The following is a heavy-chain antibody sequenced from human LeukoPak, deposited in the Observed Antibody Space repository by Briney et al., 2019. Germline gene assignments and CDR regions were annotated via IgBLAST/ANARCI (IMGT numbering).Heavy chain of an antibody. CDR1: GFTFSNYE. D-gene: IGHD2-15*01. V-gene: IGHV3-48*03. CDR2: ISAIDSTT. CDR3: ARGLASSYWPHWFDP. J-gene: IGHJ5*02. Sequence: GGSLRLSCAASGFTFSNYEMNWVRQAPGEGLEWVSYISAIDSTTYYADSVKGRFTISRDNAKNSLYLQMNSLRVEDTAVYHCARGLASSYWPHWFDPWGQGTLVSVSS.